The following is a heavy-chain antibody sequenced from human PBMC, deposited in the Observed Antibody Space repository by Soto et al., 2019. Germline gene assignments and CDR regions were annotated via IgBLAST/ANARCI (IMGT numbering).Heavy chain of an antibody. CDR3: AVFHSSGLSY. CDR1: CYTFTNYG. J-gene: IGHJ4*02. CDR2: ISAYNGNT. Sequence: ASVKVSCKASCYTFTNYGISWVRRAPGQGLEWMGWISAYNGNTNYAQKLQGRVTMTTDTSTSTAYMELRSLRSDDTAVYYCAVFHSSGLSYWGQGTLVTVSS. D-gene: IGHD6-19*01. V-gene: IGHV1-18*04.